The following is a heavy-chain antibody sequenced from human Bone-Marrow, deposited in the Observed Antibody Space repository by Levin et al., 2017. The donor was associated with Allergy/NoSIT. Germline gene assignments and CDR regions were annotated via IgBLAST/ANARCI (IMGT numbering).Heavy chain of an antibody. CDR2: IYPSGST. CDR1: GGSISPYY. CDR3: ARDSPGPFGTFDI. J-gene: IGHJ3*02. D-gene: IGHD2-15*01. V-gene: IGHV4-59*01. Sequence: SCTVSGGSISPYYWTWIRQPPGKGLEWIGYIYPSGSTNYNPSLRSRVTISLDTSKNQFSLRLTSMTAADTAAYYCARDSPGPFGTFDIWGPGTMVNVYS.